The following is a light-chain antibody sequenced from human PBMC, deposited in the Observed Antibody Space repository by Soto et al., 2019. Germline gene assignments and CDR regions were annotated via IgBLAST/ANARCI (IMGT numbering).Light chain of an antibody. CDR2: DAS. CDR3: QQYDNVPPYT. V-gene: IGKV1-33*01. Sequence: DVQMTQSPSSLSASVGDRVTITCQASQDISTFLNWYQQKPGKAPELLIYDASYLETGVASRFSGSGSGTDFNLTISSLQPEDIATYYCQQYDNVPPYTFGQGTKLEI. CDR1: QDISTF. J-gene: IGKJ2*01.